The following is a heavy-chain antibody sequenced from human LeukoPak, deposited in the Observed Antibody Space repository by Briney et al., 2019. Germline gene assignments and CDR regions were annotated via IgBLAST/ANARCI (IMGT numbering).Heavy chain of an antibody. D-gene: IGHD6-13*01. CDR1: GFTFSSHS. Sequence: GGSLRLSCAASGFTFSSHSMNWVRQAPGKGLEWVSYISSSSSTIYYADSVKGRFTISRDNAKNSLYLQMNSLRDEDTAVYYCARDDDSSSWRNWFDPWGQGTLVTVSS. J-gene: IGHJ5*02. V-gene: IGHV3-48*02. CDR2: ISSSSSTI. CDR3: ARDDDSSSWRNWFDP.